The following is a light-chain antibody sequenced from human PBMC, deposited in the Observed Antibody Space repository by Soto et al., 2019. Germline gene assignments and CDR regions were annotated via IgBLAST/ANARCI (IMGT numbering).Light chain of an antibody. Sequence: DIVMTQSPDSLAVSLGGRATINCKSSQSVLYSSNNKNYLTWYQQKPGQPPKLLIYWASTRESGVPDRFSGSGSGTDFTLTISSLQAEDVAIYYCQQYYTAPHTFGQGTKLELK. CDR2: WAS. CDR1: QSVLYSSNNKNY. CDR3: QQYYTAPHT. J-gene: IGKJ2*01. V-gene: IGKV4-1*01.